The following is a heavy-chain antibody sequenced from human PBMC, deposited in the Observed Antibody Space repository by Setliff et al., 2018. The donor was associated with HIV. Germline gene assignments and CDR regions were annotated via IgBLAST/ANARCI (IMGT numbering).Heavy chain of an antibody. Sequence: SETLSLTCTVSGDSISSSSYYWGWIRQPPGKGLEWIGSIYYSGSTYYNPSLKSRVTISVDTSKNQFSLKLNSVTAADTAVYYCARGRKAVGDWFDPWGQGIQVTVS. CDR2: IYYSGST. J-gene: IGHJ5*02. V-gene: IGHV4-39*07. D-gene: IGHD1-26*01. CDR1: GDSISSSSYY. CDR3: ARGRKAVGDWFDP.